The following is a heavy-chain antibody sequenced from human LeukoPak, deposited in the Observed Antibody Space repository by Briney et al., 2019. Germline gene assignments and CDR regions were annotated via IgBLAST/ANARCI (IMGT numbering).Heavy chain of an antibody. Sequence: ASVTVSCKASGYTFTDYYIHWVRQAPGHGLEWLGWMNVKTGATSSAQRFPGRFTMTRDTSIGTASMEFSSLTSDDTAVYYCARQSGTYWGLDYWGQGTLVTVSS. J-gene: IGHJ4*02. D-gene: IGHD1-26*01. CDR1: GYTFTDYY. CDR2: MNVKTGAT. V-gene: IGHV1-2*02. CDR3: ARQSGTYWGLDY.